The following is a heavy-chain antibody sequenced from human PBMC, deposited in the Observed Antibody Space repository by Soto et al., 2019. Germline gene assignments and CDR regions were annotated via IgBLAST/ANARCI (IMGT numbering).Heavy chain of an antibody. CDR3: AASTVTKDYYYYYMDV. CDR2: IYSGGST. Sequence: GGSLRLSCAASGFTVSSNYMSWVRQAPGKGLEWVSVIYSGGSTYYADSGKGRFTISRDNSKNTLYLQMNSLRAEDTAVYYCAASTVTKDYYYYYMDVWGKGTTVTVSS. D-gene: IGHD4-17*01. CDR1: GFTVSSNY. J-gene: IGHJ6*03. V-gene: IGHV3-66*01.